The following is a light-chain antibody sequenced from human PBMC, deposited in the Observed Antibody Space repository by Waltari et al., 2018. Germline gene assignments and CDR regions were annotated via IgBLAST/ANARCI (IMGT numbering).Light chain of an antibody. CDR1: SSNIGAGYD. V-gene: IGLV1-40*01. CDR2: GNS. J-gene: IGLJ7*01. Sequence: QSVLTQPPSVSGAPGQRVTISCTGSSSNIGAGYDVHWYQQLPGTAPKLLIYGNSNRPSGALDRCSGSKSGPSASRAITGLQAEDEADYYCQSYDSSLGVAVFGGGTQLTVL. CDR3: QSYDSSLGVAV.